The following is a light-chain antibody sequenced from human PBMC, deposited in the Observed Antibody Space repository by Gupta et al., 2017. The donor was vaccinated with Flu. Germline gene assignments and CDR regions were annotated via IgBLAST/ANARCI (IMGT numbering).Light chain of an antibody. CDR2: SNN. Sequence: QSVLTQPPSASGTPGQRVTISCSGSSSNIGSNTVNWYQQLPGTAPKHLIYSNNQRPSGVPDRFSGSKSGTSASLAISGLQSEDEADCYCAAWDDSLNGPGVVFGGGTKLTVL. J-gene: IGLJ2*01. CDR1: SSNIGSNT. V-gene: IGLV1-44*01. CDR3: AAWDDSLNGPGVV.